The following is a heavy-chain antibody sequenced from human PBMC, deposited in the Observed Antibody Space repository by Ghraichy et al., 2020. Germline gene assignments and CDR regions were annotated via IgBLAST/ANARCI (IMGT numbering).Heavy chain of an antibody. V-gene: IGHV2-26*01. CDR1: GFSLSNARMG. J-gene: IGHJ4*02. CDR2: IFSNDEK. CDR3: ARRNIAAALAVDY. D-gene: IGHD6-13*01. Sequence: SGPTLVKPTETLTLTCTVSGFSLSNARMGVSWIRQPPGKALEWLAHIFSNDEKSYSTSLKSRLTISKDTSKSQVVLTMTNMDPVDTATYYCARRNIAAALAVDYWGQGTLVTVSA.